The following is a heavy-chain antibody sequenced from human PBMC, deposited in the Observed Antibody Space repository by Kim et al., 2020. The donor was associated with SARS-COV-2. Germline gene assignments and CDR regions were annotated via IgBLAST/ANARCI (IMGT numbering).Heavy chain of an antibody. J-gene: IGHJ5*02. V-gene: IGHV5-51*01. CDR3: TRHDPTHWFDP. Sequence: ETKYSPAFHGLVTISADTSINTAYLELRSLKAADTAMYYCTRHDPTHWFDPWGPGTLVTVSS. CDR2: ET.